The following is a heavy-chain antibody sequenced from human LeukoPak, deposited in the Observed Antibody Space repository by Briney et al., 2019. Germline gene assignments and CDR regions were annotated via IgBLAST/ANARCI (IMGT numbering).Heavy chain of an antibody. CDR3: ARSPGETTFDH. CDR2: ITGSADNT. V-gene: IGHV3-23*01. CDR1: GFTFSSYA. Sequence: GESLRLSCVASGFTFSSYAMNWVRQAPGKELEWVSGITGSADNTHYADSVKGRFTISRDNSKNTLYLQMNSLRVEDMAVFYCARSPGETTFDHWGQGILVTVSS. J-gene: IGHJ4*02. D-gene: IGHD3-16*01.